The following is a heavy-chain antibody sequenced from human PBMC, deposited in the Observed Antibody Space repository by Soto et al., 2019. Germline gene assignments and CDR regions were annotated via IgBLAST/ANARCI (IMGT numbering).Heavy chain of an antibody. J-gene: IGHJ6*02. CDR3: TTDLSYDILTGFFYYGMDV. CDR2: INSDGSST. V-gene: IGHV3-74*01. CDR1: GFTFSSYW. D-gene: IGHD3-9*01. Sequence: GGSLRLSCAASGFTFSSYWMHWVRQAPGKGLVWVSRINSDGSSTSYADSVKGRFTISRDDSKNTLYLQMNSLKTEDTAVYYCTTDLSYDILTGFFYYGMDVWGQGTTVTVSS.